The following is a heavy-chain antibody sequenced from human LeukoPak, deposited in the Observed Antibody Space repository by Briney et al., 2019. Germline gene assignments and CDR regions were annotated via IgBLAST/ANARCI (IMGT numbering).Heavy chain of an antibody. Sequence: PGGSLRLSCATSGLTFSSYWMHWVRQVPGKGLVWVSRVNGDGTSTSYADSVQGRFTTSRDNAKNTLYLYMNSLRGDDTAIYFCVRSCSSGSCYGYKDYWGQGTLVTVSS. D-gene: IGHD2-2*01. CDR2: VNGDGTST. J-gene: IGHJ4*02. V-gene: IGHV3-74*01. CDR1: GLTFSSYW. CDR3: VRSCSSGSCYGYKDY.